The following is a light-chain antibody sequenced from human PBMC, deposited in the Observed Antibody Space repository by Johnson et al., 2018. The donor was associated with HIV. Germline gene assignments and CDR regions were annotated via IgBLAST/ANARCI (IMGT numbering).Light chain of an antibody. Sequence: QSVLTQPPSVSAAPGQKVTISCSGSSSNIGNNYVSWYQQLPGTAPKLLIYEKNKRPSGIPDRFSASKSGTSATLAITGLQTGDEADYYCGTWDSSLSALYVFGTGTKVTVL. CDR1: SSNIGNNY. V-gene: IGLV1-51*02. CDR2: EKN. CDR3: GTWDSSLSALYV. J-gene: IGLJ1*01.